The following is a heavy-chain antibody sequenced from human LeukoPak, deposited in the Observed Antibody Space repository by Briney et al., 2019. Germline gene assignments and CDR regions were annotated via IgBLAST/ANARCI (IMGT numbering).Heavy chain of an antibody. CDR2: INPKSGGT. CDR1: GYTFTDYY. CDR3: ATLGISGYFRDY. D-gene: IGHD3-22*01. V-gene: IGHV1-2*02. Sequence: ASVKVSCKGSGYTFTDYYKHWVRQAPGQGLEWMGWINPKSGGTNYAQKFQGRVTMTRDTSISTAYMELRSDDTAVYYCATLGISGYFRDYWGQGTLVTVSS. J-gene: IGHJ4*02.